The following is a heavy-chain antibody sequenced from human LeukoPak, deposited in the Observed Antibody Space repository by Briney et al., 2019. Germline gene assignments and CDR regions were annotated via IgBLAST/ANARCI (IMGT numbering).Heavy chain of an antibody. Sequence: GGPLRLSCVASGFPFSTYDMQGVRQAPGKGLEWVSGINRSGGKYYTDSVKGRFTISRDNSKSTLYLEMNSLRADDTAVYYCAQGGYFAFDFWGQGTMVTVSS. V-gene: IGHV3-23*01. CDR3: AQGGYFAFDF. CDR2: INRSGGK. CDR1: GFPFSTYD. J-gene: IGHJ3*01. D-gene: IGHD2-2*03.